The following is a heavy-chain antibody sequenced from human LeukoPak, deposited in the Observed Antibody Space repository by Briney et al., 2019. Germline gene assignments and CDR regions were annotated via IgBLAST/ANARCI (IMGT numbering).Heavy chain of an antibody. Sequence: SETLSLTCAVYGGSFSGYYWSWIRQPPGKGLEWIGEINRSGGTNYNPSLKSRVTISVDTSKNQFSLKLSSVTAADTAVYYCARGPGDYDSSGYYHFDYWGQGTLVTVSS. CDR2: INRSGGT. J-gene: IGHJ4*02. D-gene: IGHD3-22*01. V-gene: IGHV4-34*01. CDR3: ARGPGDYDSSGYYHFDY. CDR1: GGSFSGYY.